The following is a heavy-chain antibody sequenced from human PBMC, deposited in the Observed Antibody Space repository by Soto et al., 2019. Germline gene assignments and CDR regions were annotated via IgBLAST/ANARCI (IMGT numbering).Heavy chain of an antibody. CDR3: AREVYCTSTSCYSRYGMDV. CDR1: GFTISSNY. CDR2: IYSGGST. Sequence: TGGSLRLSCAASGFTISSNYMSWVRQAPGKGLEWVSVIYSGGSTYYADSVKGRFTNSRDNSKNTLYLQMNSLRAEDTAVYYCAREVYCTSTSCYSRYGMDVWGQGTMVTVSS. V-gene: IGHV3-53*01. J-gene: IGHJ6*02. D-gene: IGHD2-2*02.